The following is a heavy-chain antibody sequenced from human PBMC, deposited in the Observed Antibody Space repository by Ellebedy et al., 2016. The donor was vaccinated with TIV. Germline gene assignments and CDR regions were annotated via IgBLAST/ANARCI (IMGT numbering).Heavy chain of an antibody. CDR3: ARAVGGSSSL. V-gene: IGHV3-7*03. Sequence: GGSLRLSCAASGFTLSSYWMSWVRQAPGKGLEWVANINQDGSEKYYVDSVKGRFSISRDNAKNSLYLQMNSLRAEDTDVYYCARAVGGSSSLWGQGTLVTVSS. CDR1: GFTLSSYW. CDR2: INQDGSEK. D-gene: IGHD6-13*01. J-gene: IGHJ4*02.